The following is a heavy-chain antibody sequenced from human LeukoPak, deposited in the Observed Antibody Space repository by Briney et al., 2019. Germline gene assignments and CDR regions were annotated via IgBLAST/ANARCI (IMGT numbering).Heavy chain of an antibody. CDR2: ISWNSGSI. CDR3: AKDRSGRFDY. V-gene: IGHV3-9*01. J-gene: IGHJ4*02. D-gene: IGHD6-19*01. CDR1: GLTFEDYA. Sequence: GGSLRLFCGASGLTFEDYAMHWVRHGPGKGLVWVSGISWNSGSIGYVDSVKGRFTISRDNAKNSLYLQMNSLRAEDTALYYCAKDRSGRFDYWGQGILVTVSS.